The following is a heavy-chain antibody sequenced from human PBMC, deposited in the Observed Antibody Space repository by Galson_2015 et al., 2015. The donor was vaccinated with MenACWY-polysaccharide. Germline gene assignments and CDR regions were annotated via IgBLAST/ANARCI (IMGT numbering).Heavy chain of an antibody. CDR1: GFTFSSYA. V-gene: IGHV3-64*01. CDR3: AREYSYDRWASGWFDP. CDR2: ISSNGGST. J-gene: IGHJ5*02. D-gene: IGHD5-18*01. Sequence: SLRLSCAASGFTFSSYAMHWVRQAPGKGLEYVSAISSNGGSTYYANSVKGRFTISRDNSKNTLYLQMGSLRAEDMAVYYCAREYSYDRWASGWFDPWGQGTLVTVSS.